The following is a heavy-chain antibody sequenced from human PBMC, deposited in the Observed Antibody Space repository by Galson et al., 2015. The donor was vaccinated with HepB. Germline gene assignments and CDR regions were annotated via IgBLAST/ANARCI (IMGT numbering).Heavy chain of an antibody. CDR2: IWYDGSNK. Sequence: SLRLSCAASGFTFSSYGVHWVRQAPGKGLEWVAVIWYDGSNKYYADSVKGRFTISRDNSKNTLYLQMNSLRAEDTAVYYCARDRQEGFLESYYFDYWGQGTLVTVSS. CDR1: GFTFSSYG. CDR3: ARDRQEGFLESYYFDY. D-gene: IGHD3-3*01. V-gene: IGHV3-33*01. J-gene: IGHJ4*02.